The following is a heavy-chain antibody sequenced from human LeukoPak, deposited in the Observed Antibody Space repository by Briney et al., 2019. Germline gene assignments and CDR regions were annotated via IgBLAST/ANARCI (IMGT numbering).Heavy chain of an antibody. V-gene: IGHV4-39*01. J-gene: IGHJ4*02. D-gene: IGHD3-3*01. Sequence: PSGTLSLTCTVSGGSLSSSTYYWGWIRQPPGKGLEWIGSMYYSGGTYYNPSLKSRVTISVDTSKNQFSLNLRSVTAADTAVYYCASSITIFGVVLRTIYFDYWGQGILVTVSS. CDR2: MYYSGGT. CDR3: ASSITIFGVVLRTIYFDY. CDR1: GGSLSSSTYY.